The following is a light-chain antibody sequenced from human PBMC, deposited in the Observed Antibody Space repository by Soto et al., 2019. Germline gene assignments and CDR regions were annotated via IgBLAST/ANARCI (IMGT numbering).Light chain of an antibody. CDR3: ATWDDSLNGVV. J-gene: IGLJ2*01. Sequence: QSVLPQAPSASGTPGQRVTISCSGSSSNIGSNTVNWYRQLPGAAPKLLIYTTDQRPSGVPDRFSGSKSGTSASLAISGLQSEDEANYYCATWDDSLNGVVFGGGTKVTVL. CDR1: SSNIGSNT. CDR2: TTD. V-gene: IGLV1-44*01.